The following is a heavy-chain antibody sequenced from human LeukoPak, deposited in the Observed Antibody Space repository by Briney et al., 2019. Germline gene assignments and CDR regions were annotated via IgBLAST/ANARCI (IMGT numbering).Heavy chain of an antibody. CDR3: AKRQLGHIDY. CDR2: ISYDGSNK. V-gene: IGHV3-30*18. CDR1: GFTFSIYW. Sequence: GGSLRLSCVTSGFTFSIYWMSWVRQAPGRGLEWLAVISYDGSNKYYADSVKGRFTISRDNSKNTLYLQMNSLRAEDTAVYYCAKRQLGHIDYWGQGTLVIVSS. D-gene: IGHD6-6*01. J-gene: IGHJ4*02.